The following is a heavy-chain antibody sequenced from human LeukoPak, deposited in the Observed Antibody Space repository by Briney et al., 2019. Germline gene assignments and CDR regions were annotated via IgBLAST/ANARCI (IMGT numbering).Heavy chain of an antibody. CDR3: ARGDRPWGSSVGIYYYYYMDV. CDR2: INPSGGST. V-gene: IGHV1-46*01. D-gene: IGHD6-6*01. J-gene: IGHJ6*03. CDR1: GYTFTSYY. Sequence: ASVKVSCKASGYTFTSYYMHWVRQAPGQGLEWMGIINPSGGSTSYAQKFQGRVTMTRDTSTSTVYMELSSLRSEDTAVYYCARGDRPWGSSVGIYYYYYMDVWGKGTTVAVSS.